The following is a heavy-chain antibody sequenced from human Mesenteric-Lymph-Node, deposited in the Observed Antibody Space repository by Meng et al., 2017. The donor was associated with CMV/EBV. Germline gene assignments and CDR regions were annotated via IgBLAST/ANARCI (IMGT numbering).Heavy chain of an antibody. CDR2: ILPVSGIA. CDR3: ARAAIPGYCTTTSCYNWFDP. J-gene: IGHJ5*02. D-gene: IGHD2-8*01. CDR1: TKA. Sequence: TKAITWVRQAPGQGLEWMGGILPVSGIANYTQKFQGRVTITADKSTSTAYMELSSLRFDDTAVYYCARAAIPGYCTTTSCYNWFDPWGQGTLVTVSS. V-gene: IGHV1-69*17.